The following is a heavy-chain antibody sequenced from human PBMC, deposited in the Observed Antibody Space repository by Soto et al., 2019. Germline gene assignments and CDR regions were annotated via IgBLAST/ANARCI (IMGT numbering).Heavy chain of an antibody. J-gene: IGHJ5*02. D-gene: IGHD1-26*01. CDR1: GGSISSGGYS. CDR2: IYHSGST. V-gene: IGHV4-30-2*01. Sequence: SETLSLTCAVSGGSISSGGYSWSWIRQPPGKGLEWIGYIYHSGSTYYNPSLKSRVTISVDRSKNQFSLKLSSVTAADTAVYYCARAVGATTVWFDPWGQGALVTVSS. CDR3: ARAVGATTVWFDP.